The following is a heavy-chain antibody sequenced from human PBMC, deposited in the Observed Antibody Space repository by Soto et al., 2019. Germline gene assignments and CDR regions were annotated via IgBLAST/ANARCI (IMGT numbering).Heavy chain of an antibody. Sequence: QVQLVQSGAEVKKPGSSVKVSCKASGGTLSSHGFNWVRQAPGQGLEWMGGSIPMFGITNHTQKFQDRITTTAGASTSTVDMELRSRRSDDASGYYCASDRGSGVVNWGQGNVLSVSS. CDR1: GGTLSSHG. CDR3: ASDRGSGVVN. V-gene: IGHV1-69*12. J-gene: IGHJ4*02. CDR2: SIPMFGIT. D-gene: IGHD3-10*01.